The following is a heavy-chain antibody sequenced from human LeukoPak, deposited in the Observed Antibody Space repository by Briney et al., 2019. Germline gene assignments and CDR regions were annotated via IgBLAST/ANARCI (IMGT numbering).Heavy chain of an antibody. Sequence: GGSLRLSCAASGFTFSSYSMNWVRQAPGKGLEWVSSISSSSSYIYYADSVKGRFTISRDNAKNSLYLQMNSLRAEDTAVYYCARVFDLLDYGDLKGNWFDPWGQGTLVTVSS. CDR3: ARVFDLLDYGDLKGNWFDP. CDR1: GFTFSSYS. CDR2: ISSSSSYI. V-gene: IGHV3-21*01. J-gene: IGHJ5*02. D-gene: IGHD4-17*01.